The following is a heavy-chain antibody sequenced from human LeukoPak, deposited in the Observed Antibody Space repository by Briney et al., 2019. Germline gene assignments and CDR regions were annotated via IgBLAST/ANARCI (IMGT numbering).Heavy chain of an antibody. CDR3: ARESPVVPAPLYYYYGMDV. D-gene: IGHD2-2*01. CDR1: GFSLSGYW. V-gene: IGHV3-74*01. CDR2: INSDGSST. Sequence: GGSLRLSCVASGFSLSGYWMHWVRQAPGKGLVWVSRINSDGSSTTYADSVKGRFTISRDNAKNTLYLQMNSLRAEDTAVYYCARESPVVPAPLYYYYGMDVWGQGTTVTVSS. J-gene: IGHJ6*02.